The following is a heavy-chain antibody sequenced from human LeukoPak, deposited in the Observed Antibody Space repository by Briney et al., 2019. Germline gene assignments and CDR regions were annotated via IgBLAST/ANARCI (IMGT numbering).Heavy chain of an antibody. CDR3: ARAYCSSTSCFDFDY. J-gene: IGHJ4*02. D-gene: IGHD2-2*01. V-gene: IGHV1-46*01. CDR2: INPSGGST. Sequence: ASVKVSCKASGYTFTSYYMHWVRQAPGQGLEWMGIINPSGGSTSYAQKFQGRVTMTRDTSISTAYMELSRLRSDDTAVYYCARAYCSSTSCFDFDYWGQGTLVTVSS. CDR1: GYTFTSYY.